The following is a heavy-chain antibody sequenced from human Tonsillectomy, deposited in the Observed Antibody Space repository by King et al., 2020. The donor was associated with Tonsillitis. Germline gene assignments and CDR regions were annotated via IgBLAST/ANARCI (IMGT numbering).Heavy chain of an antibody. CDR3: ATGKRMGPTMNYFDY. Sequence: QLVQSGAEVKKPGATVKISCKVSGSTFSDYYMHWVQQAPGKGLEWMGFVDPEDGETISAEKFRGRVTITADTSTDTAYMELSSLRSEDTAVYYCATGKRMGPTMNYFDYWGQGTLVTVSS. CDR2: VDPEDGET. CDR1: GSTFSDYY. J-gene: IGHJ4*02. D-gene: IGHD1-26*01. V-gene: IGHV1-69-2*01.